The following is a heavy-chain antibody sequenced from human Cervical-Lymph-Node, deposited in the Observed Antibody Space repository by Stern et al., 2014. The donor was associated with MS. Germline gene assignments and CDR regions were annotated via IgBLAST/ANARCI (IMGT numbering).Heavy chain of an antibody. CDR3: TRSEGEFDY. CDR2: SRKKGNSYAT. CDR1: GFIFSGSP. V-gene: IGHV3-73*01. J-gene: IGHJ4*02. Sequence: EVQLVESGGGLVQPGGSLKLSCVASGFIFSGSPIHWVRQAPGKGPEWVGRSRKKGNSYATVYAEAVKGRFTISRDDPKNTAYLQMNSLKTEDTATYYCTRSEGEFDYGGQGTRVTVSS. D-gene: IGHD1-26*01.